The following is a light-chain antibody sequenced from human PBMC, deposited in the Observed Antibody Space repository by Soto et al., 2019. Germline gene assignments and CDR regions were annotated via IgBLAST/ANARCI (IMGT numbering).Light chain of an antibody. V-gene: IGLV2-14*01. Sequence: QSALTQPASVSGSPGQSIAISCSGTSSDVGAYNYVSWYQQHPGKAPKLMIYDVSYRPSGISDRFSASKSGNTASLTISRLQAEDEAEYYCSSYTTSSSYVFGTGTKVTVL. CDR1: SSDVGAYNY. CDR3: SSYTTSSSYV. J-gene: IGLJ1*01. CDR2: DVS.